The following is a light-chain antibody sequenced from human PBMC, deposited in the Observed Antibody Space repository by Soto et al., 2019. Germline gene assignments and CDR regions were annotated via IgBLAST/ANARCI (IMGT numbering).Light chain of an antibody. CDR2: GAS. V-gene: IGKV3-20*01. CDR3: QQYGSSGT. CDR1: QSIGSSY. Sequence: EIVLTQSPGTLSLSPEERATLSCRASQSIGSSYLAWYQQKPGQAPRLLIYGASTRATGIPARFSGSGSGTDFTLTISRLEPEDFAVYYCQQYGSSGTFGQGTKVDI. J-gene: IGKJ1*01.